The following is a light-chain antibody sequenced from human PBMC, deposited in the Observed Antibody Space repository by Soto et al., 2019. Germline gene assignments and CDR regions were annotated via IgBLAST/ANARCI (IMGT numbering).Light chain of an antibody. Sequence: DIQLTQSPSFLSASVGDRVTITCRASQAIGHYLAWYQQRPGTAPNLLISAASTLQSGVPSRFSGSGSGTDFTLTISILQPADFANYYCQQLNTYPLTFGGGTRVELK. CDR3: QQLNTYPLT. CDR1: QAIGHY. V-gene: IGKV1-9*01. CDR2: AAS. J-gene: IGKJ4*02.